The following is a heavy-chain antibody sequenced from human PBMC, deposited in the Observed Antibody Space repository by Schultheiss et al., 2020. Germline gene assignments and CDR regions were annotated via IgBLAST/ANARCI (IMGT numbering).Heavy chain of an antibody. CDR2: IYWNDDK. CDR3: ARIQRRFLEWSWFDP. CDR1: GFSINTSGLG. V-gene: IGHV2-5*01. Sequence: SGPTLVKPTQTLTLTCTFSGFSINTSGLGVGWIRQPPGKALEWLSLIYWNDDKLYSPSLKTRLTISKDTSKNQVFLTMTNMDPVDTGTYYCARIQRRFLEWSWFDPWGQGTLVTVSS. D-gene: IGHD3-3*01. J-gene: IGHJ5*02.